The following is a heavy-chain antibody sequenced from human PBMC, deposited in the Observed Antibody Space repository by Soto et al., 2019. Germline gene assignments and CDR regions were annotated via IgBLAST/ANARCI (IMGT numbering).Heavy chain of an antibody. Sequence: GASVKVSCKASGGAFSSYAISWVRQAPGQGLEWMGGIIPIFGTANYAQKFQGRVTITADESTSTAYMELSSLRSEDTAVYYCARYCSSTSCYGYYCYGMDVWGQGTTVTVSS. CDR2: IIPIFGTA. J-gene: IGHJ6*02. CDR1: GGAFSSYA. D-gene: IGHD2-2*01. V-gene: IGHV1-69*13. CDR3: ARYCSSTSCYGYYCYGMDV.